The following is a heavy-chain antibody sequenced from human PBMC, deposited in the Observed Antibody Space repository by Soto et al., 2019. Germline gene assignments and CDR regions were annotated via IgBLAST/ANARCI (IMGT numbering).Heavy chain of an antibody. Sequence: VVSLILACSWSVFVIMRDLIGWVRQAPVKGLEWVASIKEYGIEIYYLESVRGLFTISRDSAENSLHLLMNSLSDEDTGVYFCAREVRFDYVNWGQRPLVTVSS. CDR2: IKEYGIEI. CDR1: VFVIMRDL. J-gene: IGHJ4*02. D-gene: IGHD3-16*01. CDR3: AREVRFDYVN. V-gene: IGHV3-7*01.